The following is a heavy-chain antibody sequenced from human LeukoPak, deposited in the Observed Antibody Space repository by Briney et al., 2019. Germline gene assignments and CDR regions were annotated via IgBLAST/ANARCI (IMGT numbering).Heavy chain of an antibody. J-gene: IGHJ5*02. CDR1: GYTFTDYY. D-gene: IGHD2-15*01. CDR3: ARGVYCSGGSCYSRGVDWFDP. CDR2: INPNSGGT. Sequence: ASVKVSCKASGYTFTDYYIHWVRQAPGQGLEWMGWINPNSGGTNYAQKFQGRVTMTRDTPISTAYVELNSLRSDDAAVYYCARGVYCSGGSCYSRGVDWFDPWGQGTLVTVSS. V-gene: IGHV1-2*02.